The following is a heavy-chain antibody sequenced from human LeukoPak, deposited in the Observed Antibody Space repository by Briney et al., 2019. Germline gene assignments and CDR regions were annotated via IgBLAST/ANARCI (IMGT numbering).Heavy chain of an antibody. D-gene: IGHD3-10*01. V-gene: IGHV4-39*01. CDR3: ARRFGAWPYYLDY. Sequence: PSETLSLTCSVSGGSISSSGHYWDWIRQPPGKGLDWIGTIYYDGKSDFNPSLRSRVTISVDTSKNQFSLKLSSVTAADTALYYCARRFGAWPYYLDYWGQGALVTVSS. CDR2: IYYDGKS. J-gene: IGHJ4*01. CDR1: GGSISSSGHY.